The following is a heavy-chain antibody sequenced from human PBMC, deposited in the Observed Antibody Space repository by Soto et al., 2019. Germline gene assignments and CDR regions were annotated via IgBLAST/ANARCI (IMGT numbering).Heavy chain of an antibody. D-gene: IGHD3-16*01. J-gene: IGHJ6*02. CDR1: GYIFVNYG. CDR2: ISPYTGNT. V-gene: IGHV1-18*01. Sequence: QVQLVQSGDEVKKPGASVKVSCKASGYIFVNYGIAWVRQAPGQGLEWMGWISPYTGNTHSASKVQGRLTKTTDTSTSTAYMDLGSLTSDDTAVYYCVMVDNYVTPTPQDVWGQGITVTVSS. CDR3: VMVDNYVTPTPQDV.